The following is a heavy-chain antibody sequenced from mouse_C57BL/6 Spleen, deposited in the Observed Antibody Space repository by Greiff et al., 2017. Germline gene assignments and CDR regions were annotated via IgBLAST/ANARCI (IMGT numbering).Heavy chain of an antibody. CDR3: ACYYYGSSFDYAMDY. D-gene: IGHD1-1*01. Sequence: QVQLQQSGPGLVQPSQSLSITCTVSGFSLTSYGVHWVRQSPGTGLEWLGVIWSGGSTDNNAAFISRLSISKDNSKSQVFFKMNSLQADDTALYYCACYYYGSSFDYAMDYWGQGTSVTVSS. CDR2: IWSGGST. V-gene: IGHV2-2*01. J-gene: IGHJ4*01. CDR1: GFSLTSYG.